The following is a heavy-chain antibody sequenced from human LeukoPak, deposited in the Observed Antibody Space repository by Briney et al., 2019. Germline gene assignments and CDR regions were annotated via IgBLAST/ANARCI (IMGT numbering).Heavy chain of an antibody. V-gene: IGHV1-3*01. Sequence: ASVKVSCKASGYTFTSYAMHWVRQAPGQRLEWMGWINAGNGNTKYSQKFQGRVTITRDTSASTAYMELSSLRSEDTAVYYCARSGPNYYYYYGMDVWGQGTMVTVSS. CDR2: INAGNGNT. J-gene: IGHJ6*02. CDR1: GYTFTSYA. D-gene: IGHD3-10*01. CDR3: ARSGPNYYYYYGMDV.